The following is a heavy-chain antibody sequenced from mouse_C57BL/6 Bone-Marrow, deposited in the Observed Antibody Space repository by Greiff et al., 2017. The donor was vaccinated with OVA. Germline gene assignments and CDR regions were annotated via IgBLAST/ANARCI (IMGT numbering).Heavy chain of an antibody. Sequence: EVMLVESGGGLVKPGGSLKLSCAASGFTFSDYGMHWVRQAPEKGLEWVAYISSGSSTIYYADTVKGRFTLSRDNAKNTLFLQMTSLRSEDTAMYYCARGSVNWGVDYWGQGTTLTVTS. CDR2: ISSGSSTI. J-gene: IGHJ2*01. V-gene: IGHV5-17*01. CDR3: ARGSVNWGVDY. CDR1: GFTFSDYG. D-gene: IGHD4-1*01.